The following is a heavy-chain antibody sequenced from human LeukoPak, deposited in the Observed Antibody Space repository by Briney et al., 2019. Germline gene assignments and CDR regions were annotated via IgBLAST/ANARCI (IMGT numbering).Heavy chain of an antibody. Sequence: PGGSLTLSCAASGFTFDDYGMSWVRQAPGKGLEWVSGINWNGGSTGYADSVKGRFTISRDNAKNSLYLQMNSLRAEDTALYYCAREDCTNGVCSHFDYWGQGTLVTVSS. V-gene: IGHV3-20*04. CDR1: GFTFDDYG. CDR3: AREDCTNGVCSHFDY. CDR2: INWNGGST. D-gene: IGHD2-8*01. J-gene: IGHJ4*02.